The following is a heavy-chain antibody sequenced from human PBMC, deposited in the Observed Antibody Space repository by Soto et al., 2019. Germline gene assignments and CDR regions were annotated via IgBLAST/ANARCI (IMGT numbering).Heavy chain of an antibody. V-gene: IGHV4-61*01. CDR1: GGSVSSGSYY. CDR2: IYYSGST. D-gene: IGHD6-19*01. J-gene: IGHJ6*02. CDR3: ARGIEGWYQGRYYYGMDV. Sequence: QVQLQESGPGLVKPSETLSLTCTVSGGSVSSGSYYWSWIRQPPGKGLEWIGYIYYSGSTNYNPPIKSRVTISVDTSKNQFSLKLSSVTAADTAVYYWARGIEGWYQGRYYYGMDVWGQGTTVTVSS.